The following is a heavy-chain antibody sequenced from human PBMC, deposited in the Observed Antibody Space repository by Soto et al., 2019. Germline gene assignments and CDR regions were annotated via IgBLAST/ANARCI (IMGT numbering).Heavy chain of an antibody. Sequence: QVQLQQWGAGLLKPSETLSLTCAVYGGSFSGYYWSWIRQPPGKGLECIGEINHSGSTNYNPSLKSRVTLSVDTSKNQFSLKRSSVTAADTAVYYCARQSDYGDYYFDYWGQGTLVTVSS. J-gene: IGHJ4*02. V-gene: IGHV4-34*01. CDR3: ARQSDYGDYYFDY. D-gene: IGHD4-17*01. CDR2: INHSGST. CDR1: GGSFSGYY.